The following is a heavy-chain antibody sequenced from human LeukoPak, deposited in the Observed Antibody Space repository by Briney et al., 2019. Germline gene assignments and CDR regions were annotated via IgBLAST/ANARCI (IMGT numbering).Heavy chain of an antibody. V-gene: IGHV1-46*01. D-gene: IGHD6-19*01. CDR1: GYTFTSYY. Sequence: ASVKVSCKASGYTFTSYYMHWVRQVPGQGLEWMGIINPSGGSTNYAQKFQGRVTMTRDMSTSTVYMELSSLRSEDTAVYYCARDGVAGVYYFDYWGQGTLVTVSS. CDR2: INPSGGST. CDR3: ARDGVAGVYYFDY. J-gene: IGHJ4*02.